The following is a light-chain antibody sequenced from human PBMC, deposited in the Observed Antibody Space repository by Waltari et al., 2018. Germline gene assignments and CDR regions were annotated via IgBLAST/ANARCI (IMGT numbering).Light chain of an antibody. Sequence: DIVLTQSPATLSLFPGDRATLSCRASQTVGTFLAWYQQKPGQAPRLLIYDASNRPTGSPARFSGSGSGTDFSLTTSSLEPGDSAVYYRQQRSDRPPVSFGQGTKLEIK. CDR3: QQRSDRPPVS. CDR2: DAS. CDR1: QTVGTF. J-gene: IGKJ2*03. V-gene: IGKV3-11*01.